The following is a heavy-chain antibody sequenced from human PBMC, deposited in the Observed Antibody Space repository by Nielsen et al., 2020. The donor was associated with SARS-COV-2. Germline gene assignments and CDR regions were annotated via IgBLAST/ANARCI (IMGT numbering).Heavy chain of an antibody. Sequence: GESLKISCAASGFTFSSYSMNWVRQAPGKGLEWVSYISSSSSTIYYADSVKGRFTISRDNAKNSLYLQMNSLRAEDTAVYYCARDSSGWYALTTYYSYGMDVWGQGTTVTVSS. CDR3: ARDSSGWYALTTYYSYGMDV. CDR1: GFTFSSYS. J-gene: IGHJ6*02. V-gene: IGHV3-48*01. D-gene: IGHD6-19*01. CDR2: ISSSSSTI.